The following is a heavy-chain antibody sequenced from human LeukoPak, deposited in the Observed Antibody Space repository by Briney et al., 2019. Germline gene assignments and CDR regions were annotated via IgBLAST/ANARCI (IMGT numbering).Heavy chain of an antibody. V-gene: IGHV4-4*07. CDR1: GGSISSYY. Sequence: SETLSLTCTVSGGSISSYYWSWIRQPAGKGLEWIGRIYTSGSTNYNPSLKSRVTMSADTSKNQFSLKLSSVTAADTAVYYCARGLGYCSSTSCYVLDYWGQGTLVTVSS. J-gene: IGHJ4*02. CDR3: ARGLGYCSSTSCYVLDY. CDR2: IYTSGST. D-gene: IGHD2-2*01.